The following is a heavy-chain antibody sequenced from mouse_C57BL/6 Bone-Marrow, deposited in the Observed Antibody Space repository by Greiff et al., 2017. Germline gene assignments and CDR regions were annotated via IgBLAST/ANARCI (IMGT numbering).Heavy chain of an antibody. CDR3: TTDNWDDAY. J-gene: IGHJ3*01. CDR1: GFNIKDDY. V-gene: IGHV14-4*01. Sequence: VQLQQSGAELVRPGASVKLSCTASGFNIKDDYMHWVKQRPEQGLEWIGWIDPENGATEYASKFKGKATITVDKSSKTTYLQLSSLTSEDTAVYYCTTDNWDDAYWGQGTLVTVSA. CDR2: IDPENGAT. D-gene: IGHD4-1*02.